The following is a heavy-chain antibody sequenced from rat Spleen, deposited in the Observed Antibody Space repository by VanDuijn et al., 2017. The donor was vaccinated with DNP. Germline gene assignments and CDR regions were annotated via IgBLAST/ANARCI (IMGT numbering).Heavy chain of an antibody. CDR2: IGSDGYAP. Sequence: EVQLVESGGGLVQPGRSLKLSCAASGFTFSDYYMAWVRQAPTKGLEWVAYIGSDGYAPYYGDSVKGRFTISRDNAKSTLYLQINSLRSEDMATYYCARQGSYVYRYAMDVWGQGTSVTVSS. J-gene: IGHJ4*01. D-gene: IGHD1-2*01. CDR3: ARQGSYVYRYAMDV. CDR1: GFTFSDYY. V-gene: IGHV5-22*01.